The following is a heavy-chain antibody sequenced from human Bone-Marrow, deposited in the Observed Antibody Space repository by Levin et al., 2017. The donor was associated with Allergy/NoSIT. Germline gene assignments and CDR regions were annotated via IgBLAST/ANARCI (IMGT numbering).Heavy chain of an antibody. J-gene: IGHJ5*02. CDR1: VGTLSVYA. CDR2: IIPIHDIT. Sequence: SVKVSCKASVGTLSVYAISWLRQAPGQGLEWMGRIIPIHDITNYAQKFQGRVTITADESTSTAYMELSSLRSEDTAVYYCARGLRHQDSGWFDPWGQGTLVIVSS. CDR3: ARGLRHQDSGWFDP. D-gene: IGHD3-16*01. V-gene: IGHV1-69*04.